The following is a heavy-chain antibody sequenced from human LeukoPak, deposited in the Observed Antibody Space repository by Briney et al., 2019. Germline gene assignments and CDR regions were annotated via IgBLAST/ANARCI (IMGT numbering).Heavy chain of an antibody. CDR1: GGSISSSSYY. Sequence: SETLSLTCTVSGGSISSSSYYWGWIRQPPGKGLEWIGYIYYSGSTNYNPSLKSRVTISVDTSKNQFSLKLSSVTAADTAVYYCARAVLLWFGELSPYYFDYWGQGTLVTVSS. D-gene: IGHD3-10*01. CDR2: IYYSGST. CDR3: ARAVLLWFGELSPYYFDY. V-gene: IGHV4-61*05. J-gene: IGHJ4*02.